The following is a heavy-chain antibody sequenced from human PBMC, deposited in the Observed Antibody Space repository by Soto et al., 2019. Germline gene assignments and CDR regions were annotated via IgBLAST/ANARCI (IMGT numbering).Heavy chain of an antibody. D-gene: IGHD3-22*01. J-gene: IGHJ4*02. CDR3: AREEIYYYDSSGPKDY. Sequence: GGSLRLSCAASGFTFSSYWMSWVRQAPGKGLEWVANIKQDGSEKYYVDSVKGRFTISRDNAKNSLYLQMNSLRAEDTAVYYCAREEIYYYDSSGPKDYWGQGTLVTVSS. V-gene: IGHV3-7*03. CDR1: GFTFSSYW. CDR2: IKQDGSEK.